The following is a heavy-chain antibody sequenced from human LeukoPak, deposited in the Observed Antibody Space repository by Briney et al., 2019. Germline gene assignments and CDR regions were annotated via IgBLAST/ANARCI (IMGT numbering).Heavy chain of an antibody. CDR1: GYTFTSYG. CDR2: IKHDAGEK. CDR3: ATSHTMLTAHFDY. V-gene: IGHV3-7*05. J-gene: IGHJ4*02. Sequence: GASVKVSCKASGYTFTSYGISWVRQAPGKGLEWVANIKHDAGEKYYVDSVKGRFAVSRDNPKSSLYLQMNSLRAEDTAVYYCATSHTMLTAHFDYWGQGTLVTVSS. D-gene: IGHD3-10*02.